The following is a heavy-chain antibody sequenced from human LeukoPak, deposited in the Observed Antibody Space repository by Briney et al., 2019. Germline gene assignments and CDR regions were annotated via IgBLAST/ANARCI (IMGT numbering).Heavy chain of an antibody. Sequence: GGSLRLSCAASGFTFSNYAMSWVRQAPGKGLEWVSTISDSGSSTYYADSVKGRFTISRDNSKNTLYLQMDSLRAEDTAIYYCAKVPYSDYGSGRSPFMDVWGQGTTVAVSS. CDR2: ISDSGSST. J-gene: IGHJ6*02. V-gene: IGHV3-23*01. D-gene: IGHD3-10*01. CDR3: AKVPYSDYGSGRSPFMDV. CDR1: GFTFSNYA.